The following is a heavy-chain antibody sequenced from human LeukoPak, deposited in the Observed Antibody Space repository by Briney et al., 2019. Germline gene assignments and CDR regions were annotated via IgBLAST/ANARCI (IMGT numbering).Heavy chain of an antibody. CDR2: INPNSGGT. D-gene: IGHD3-10*01. J-gene: IGHJ3*02. CDR1: GYTFTGYY. V-gene: IGHV1-2*02. CDR3: ARCPVTMVRGVIIVDAFDI. Sequence: ASVKVSCKASGYTFTGYYMHWVRQAPGQGLEWMGWINPNSGGTNYAQKFQGRVTMTRDTSISTAYMELSRLRSDDTAVYYCARCPVTMVRGVIIVDAFDIWGQGTMVTVSS.